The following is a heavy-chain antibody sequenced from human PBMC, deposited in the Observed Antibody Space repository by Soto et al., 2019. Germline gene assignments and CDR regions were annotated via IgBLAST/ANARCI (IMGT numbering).Heavy chain of an antibody. CDR3: ASGRYDASGYFDY. Sequence: SVEIACQASGDTVSYVKLHVLLQPPGQALEWMGWITPFNGNTKYAQKFQDRVTFTGDTSLNTAYMELSSLRSDDTAMFYCASGRYDASGYFDYWGQGTLVTVSS. CDR2: ITPFNGNT. J-gene: IGHJ4*02. V-gene: IGHV1-45*02. CDR1: GDTVSYVK. D-gene: IGHD3-22*01.